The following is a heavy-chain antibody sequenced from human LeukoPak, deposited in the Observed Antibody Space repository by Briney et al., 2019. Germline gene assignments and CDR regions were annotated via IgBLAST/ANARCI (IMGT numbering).Heavy chain of an antibody. CDR1: GSTFSSYA. CDR2: ISYDGSNK. V-gene: IGHV3-30*04. D-gene: IGHD6-19*01. CDR3: ARAVQQWLVADAFDI. Sequence: GRSLRLSCAASGSTFSSYAMHWVRQAPGKGLEWVAVISYDGSNKYYADSVKGRFTISRDNSKNTLYLQMNSLRAEDTAVYYCARAVQQWLVADAFDIWGQGTMVTVSS. J-gene: IGHJ3*02.